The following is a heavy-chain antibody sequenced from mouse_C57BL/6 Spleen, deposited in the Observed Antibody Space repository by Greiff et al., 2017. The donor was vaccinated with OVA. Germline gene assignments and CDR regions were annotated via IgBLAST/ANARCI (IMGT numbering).Heavy chain of an antibody. V-gene: IGHV3-6*01. CDR3: AREGERDAMDD. CDR1: GYSITSGYY. J-gene: IGHJ4*01. CDR2: ISYDGSN. Sequence: EVHLVESGPGLVKPSQSLSLTCSVTGYSITSGYYWNWIRQFPGNKLEWMGYISYDGSNNYNPSLKNRISITRDTSKNQFFLKLNSVTTEDTATYYCAREGERDAMDDWGQGTSVTVSS.